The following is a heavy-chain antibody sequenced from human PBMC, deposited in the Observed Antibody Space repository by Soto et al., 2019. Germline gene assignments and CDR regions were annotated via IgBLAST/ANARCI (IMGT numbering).Heavy chain of an antibody. J-gene: IGHJ4*02. Sequence: EVQVLDSGGGLVQPGGSLRLSCAASGFTFSNYAMNWVRQAPGKGLEWVSAISGRGSSTYYADSVKRRFTISRDNSNNALYLQMKCLSAKDTAVYYCAKRCRYGINSVCVVLDYLGQGTLVNVSS. D-gene: IGHD2-8*01. CDR2: ISGRGSST. CDR1: GFTFSNYA. CDR3: AKRCRYGINSVCVVLDY. V-gene: IGHV3-23*01.